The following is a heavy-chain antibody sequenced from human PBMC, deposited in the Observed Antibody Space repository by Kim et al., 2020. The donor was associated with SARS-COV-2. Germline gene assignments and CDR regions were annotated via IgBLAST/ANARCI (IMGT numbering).Heavy chain of an antibody. D-gene: IGHD1-1*01. CDR1: GGSFSGYY. CDR3: ARDTTLDY. Sequence: SETLSLTCAVYGGSFSGYYWSWIRQPPGKGLEWIGEINHSGSTNYNPSLKSRVTISVDTSKNQFSLKLSSVTAADTAVYYCARDTTLDYWGQGTLVTVSS. J-gene: IGHJ4*02. V-gene: IGHV4-34*01. CDR2: INHSGST.